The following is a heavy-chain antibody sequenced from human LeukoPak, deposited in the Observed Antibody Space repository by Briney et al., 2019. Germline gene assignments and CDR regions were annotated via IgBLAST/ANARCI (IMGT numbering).Heavy chain of an antibody. CDR2: IWYDGSNK. CDR1: GFTFSSYA. V-gene: IGHV3-33*08. CDR3: ARDRSSSWYVTGWFDP. D-gene: IGHD6-13*01. J-gene: IGHJ5*02. Sequence: GGSLRLSCAASGFTFSSYAMSWVRQAPGKGLEWVAVIWYDGSNKYYADSVKGRFTISRDNSKNTLYLQMNSLRAEDTAVYYCARDRSSSWYVTGWFDPWGQGTLVTVSS.